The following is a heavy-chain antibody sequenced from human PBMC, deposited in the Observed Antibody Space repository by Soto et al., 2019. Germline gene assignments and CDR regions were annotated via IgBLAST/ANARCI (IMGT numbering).Heavy chain of an antibody. V-gene: IGHV4-59*01. Sequence: SSETLSLTCSVSGDSIRSYYWTWIRQPPGKGLEWIGYIYYSGSTNYNPSLKSRVTISIDTSKNQFSLKLSSVTAADTAVYYCARGLSIRGVITTYSWFDPWGQGILVTVSS. J-gene: IGHJ5*02. CDR3: ARGLSIRGVITTYSWFDP. CDR2: IYYSGST. D-gene: IGHD3-10*01. CDR1: GDSIRSYY.